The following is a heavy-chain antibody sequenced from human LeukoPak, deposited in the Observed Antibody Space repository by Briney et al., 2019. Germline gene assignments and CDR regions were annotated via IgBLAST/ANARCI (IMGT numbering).Heavy chain of an antibody. V-gene: IGHV3-21*01. CDR2: ISGSSSDI. CDR1: GFTFSSFT. J-gene: IGHJ6*02. Sequence: MAGGSLRLSCTASGFTFSSFTMNWVRQAPGKGLEWVSSISGSSSDIYYADSVKGRFTISRDSAENSLFLQMNSLRAEDTAVYYCARNRPPDVWGQGTTVTVSS. D-gene: IGHD1-14*01. CDR3: ARNRPPDV.